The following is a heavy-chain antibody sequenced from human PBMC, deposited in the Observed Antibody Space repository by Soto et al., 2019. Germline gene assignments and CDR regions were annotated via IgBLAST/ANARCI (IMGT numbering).Heavy chain of an antibody. CDR2: ISGSGGYT. Sequence: EVQLLESGGGLVQPGGSLRLSCVASGLTFSSYAMSWVRQAPGKGLEWVSAISGSGGYTYYADSVKGRFTISRDNSKKTLYLQMNSLRAEDTAVYYCAKEYCSGGSYYSDYFYYYYMDVWGKGTTVTVSS. CDR1: GLTFSSYA. CDR3: AKEYCSGGSYYSDYFYYYYMDV. V-gene: IGHV3-23*01. J-gene: IGHJ6*03. D-gene: IGHD2-15*01.